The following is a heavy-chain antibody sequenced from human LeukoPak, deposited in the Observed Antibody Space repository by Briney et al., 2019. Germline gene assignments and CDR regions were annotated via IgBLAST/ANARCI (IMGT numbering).Heavy chain of an antibody. V-gene: IGHV3-30*02. D-gene: IGHD6-19*01. CDR1: GFNFHSYG. Sequence: PGGSLRLSCAASGFNFHSYGMHWVRQAPAKGLDWVAFGRYYGSIQYYADSVKGRFAISIDNSKDTVSLQMNSLRPEDTAVYYGGKASSTSACPDYWGQGTLVTVSS. CDR3: GKASSTSACPDY. J-gene: IGHJ4*02. CDR2: GRYYGSIQ.